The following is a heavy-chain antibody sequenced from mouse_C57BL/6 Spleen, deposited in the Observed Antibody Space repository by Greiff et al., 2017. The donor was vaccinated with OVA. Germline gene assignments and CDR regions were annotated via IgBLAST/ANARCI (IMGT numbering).Heavy chain of an antibody. Sequence: VKLQQPGAELVRPGTSVKLSCKASGYTFTSYWMHWVKQRPGQGLEWIGVIDPSDSYTNYNQKFKGKATLTVDTSSSTAYMQLSSLTSEDSAVYYCARRYSNYEGGAMDYWGKGTSVTVSS. V-gene: IGHV1-59*01. J-gene: IGHJ4*01. CDR1: GYTFTSYW. D-gene: IGHD2-5*01. CDR2: IDPSDSYT. CDR3: ARRYSNYEGGAMDY.